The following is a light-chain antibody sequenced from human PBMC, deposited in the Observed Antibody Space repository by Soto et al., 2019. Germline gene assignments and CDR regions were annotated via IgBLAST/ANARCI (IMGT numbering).Light chain of an antibody. CDR2: DVS. V-gene: IGKV1-13*02. CDR3: QQFNSYPIT. CDR1: QDIRGA. Sequence: AIPLTQSPSSLSASVGDRVTITCRASQDIRGALAWYQQKPGKAPKILIYDVSTLESGVPSRFSGSSSGTDFTLTISSLQPVDFATYYCQQFNSYPITFGKGTRLEI. J-gene: IGKJ5*01.